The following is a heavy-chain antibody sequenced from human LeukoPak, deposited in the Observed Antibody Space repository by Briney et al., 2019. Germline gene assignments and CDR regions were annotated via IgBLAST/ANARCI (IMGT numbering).Heavy chain of an antibody. D-gene: IGHD2/OR15-2a*01. CDR1: GGSISSYY. J-gene: IGHJ5*02. Sequence: SETLSLTCIVSGGSISSYYWSWIRQPAGKGLEWIGRIYSSGSTNYNPSLKSQVTMSVDTSKNQFSLKVISVTAADTAVYYCAGLSAGFNSSYWFDPWGQGTLVTLSS. V-gene: IGHV4-4*07. CDR3: AGLSAGFNSSYWFDP. CDR2: IYSSGST.